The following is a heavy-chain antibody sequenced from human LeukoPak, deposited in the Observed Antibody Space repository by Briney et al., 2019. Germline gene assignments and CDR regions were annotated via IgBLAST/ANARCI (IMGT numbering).Heavy chain of an antibody. J-gene: IGHJ5*02. Sequence: SETLSLTCTVSGGSISGADDYWSWIRQPPGKGLEWIGYVYHSGLTYYNPSLKSRLAISVDTSMNQFSLNLNSVTAADTAMYYCARGGGGSSTVTIYSFDPWGQGALVTVSS. CDR3: ARGGGGSSTVTIYSFDP. V-gene: IGHV4-30-4*01. D-gene: IGHD4-17*01. CDR2: VYHSGLT. CDR1: GGSISGADDY.